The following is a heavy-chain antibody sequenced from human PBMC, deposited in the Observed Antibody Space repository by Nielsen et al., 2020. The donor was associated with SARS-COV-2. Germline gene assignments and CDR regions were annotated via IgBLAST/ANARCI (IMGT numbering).Heavy chain of an antibody. V-gene: IGHV1-2*06. CDR1: GYTFTGYY. D-gene: IGHD6-6*01. CDR3: ARSSSSGGYFDY. J-gene: IGHJ4*02. Sequence: ASVKDSCKASGYTFTGYYMHWVRQAPGQGLEWMGRINPNSGGTNYAQKFQGRVTMTRDTSISTAYMELSRLRSDDTAVYYCARSSSSGGYFDYWGQGTLVTVSS. CDR2: INPNSGGT.